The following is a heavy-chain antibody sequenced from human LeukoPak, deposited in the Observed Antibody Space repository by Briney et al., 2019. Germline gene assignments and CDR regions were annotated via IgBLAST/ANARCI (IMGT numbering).Heavy chain of an antibody. V-gene: IGHV1-8*03. J-gene: IGHJ5*02. CDR3: ARGNFRPYDFWSEDWFDP. D-gene: IGHD3-3*01. CDR1: GYTFTSYD. Sequence: ASVKVSCKASGYTFTSYDINWVRQATGQGLEWMGWMNPNSGNTGYAQKFQGRVTITRNTSISTAYMELSSLRSEDTAVYYCARGNFRPYDFWSEDWFDPWGQGTLVTVSS. CDR2: MNPNSGNT.